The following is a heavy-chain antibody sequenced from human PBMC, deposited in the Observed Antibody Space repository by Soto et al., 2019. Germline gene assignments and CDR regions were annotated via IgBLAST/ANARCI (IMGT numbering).Heavy chain of an antibody. CDR1: GYTFTGYY. CDR3: AREGSSSSPYYYYYGMDV. D-gene: IGHD6-6*01. CDR2: INPNSGGT. J-gene: IGHJ6*02. Sequence: GASVKVSCKASGYTFTGYYMHWVRQAPGQGLEWMGWINPNSGGTNYAQKFQGWVTMTRDTSISTAYMELSRLRSDDTAVYYCAREGSSSSPYYYYYGMDVWGQGTTVTVSS. V-gene: IGHV1-2*04.